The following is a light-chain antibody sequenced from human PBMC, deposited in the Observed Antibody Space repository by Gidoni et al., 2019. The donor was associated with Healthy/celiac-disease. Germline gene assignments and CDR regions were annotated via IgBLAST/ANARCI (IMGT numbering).Light chain of an antibody. Sequence: DIKMTQSPSSLSASLGDRVTITCRASQGISNYLAWYQQKPGKVPKLLIYAASTLQSGVPSRFSGSGSGTDFTITIRSLQHEDVATYYCQKYNSAPWTFGQGTKVEIK. CDR2: AAS. CDR3: QKYNSAPWT. CDR1: QGISNY. V-gene: IGKV1-27*01. J-gene: IGKJ1*01.